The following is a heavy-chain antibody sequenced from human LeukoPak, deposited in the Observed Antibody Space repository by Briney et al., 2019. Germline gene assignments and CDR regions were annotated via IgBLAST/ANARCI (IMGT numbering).Heavy chain of an antibody. CDR1: GGSFSGYY. J-gene: IGHJ5*02. Sequence: PSETLSLTCAVYGGSFSGYYWSWIRQPPGKGLGWIGSIYHSGSTYYNPSLKSRVTISVDTSKNQFSLQLSSVTAADTAVYYCARSYYGDNWLDPWGQGTLVTVSS. CDR2: IYHSGST. V-gene: IGHV4-34*01. CDR3: ARSYYGDNWLDP. D-gene: IGHD3-10*01.